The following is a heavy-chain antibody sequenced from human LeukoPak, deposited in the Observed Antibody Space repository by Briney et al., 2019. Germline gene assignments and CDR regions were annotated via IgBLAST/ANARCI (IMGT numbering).Heavy chain of an antibody. V-gene: IGHV4-39*01. CDR1: GGSISSSSYY. CDR3: ARRGEGTSMSRFDY. CDR2: IYYSGST. J-gene: IGHJ4*02. D-gene: IGHD3-22*01. Sequence: SETLSLTCTVSGGSISSSSYYWGWIRQPPGKGLEWMGSIYYSGSTYYNPSLKSRVTIPVDTSKKQFSLKLSSVTAADTAVYYCARRGEGTSMSRFDYWGQGTLVTVSS.